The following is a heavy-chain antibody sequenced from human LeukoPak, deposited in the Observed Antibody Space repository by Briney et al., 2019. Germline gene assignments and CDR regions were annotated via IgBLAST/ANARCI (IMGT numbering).Heavy chain of an antibody. CDR3: AKRPDCSATNCFRFEY. CDR2: INGDGGST. Sequence: GGSLRLSCAASGFTFSTYAMSWVRQAPGQGLEWVSSINGDGGSTYYAESVKGRFTVSRDNSKNTLYLQMDSLRAEDTAVYYCAKRPDCSATNCFRFEYWGQGTLVTVSS. V-gene: IGHV3-23*01. CDR1: GFTFSTYA. J-gene: IGHJ4*02. D-gene: IGHD2-2*01.